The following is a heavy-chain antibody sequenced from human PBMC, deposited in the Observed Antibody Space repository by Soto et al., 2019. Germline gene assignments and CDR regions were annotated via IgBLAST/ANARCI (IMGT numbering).Heavy chain of an antibody. CDR1: GGSISSGGYY. CDR2: IYYSGST. Sequence: SETLSLTCTVSGGSISSGGYYWSWIRQHPGTGLEWIGYIYYSGSTYYNPSLKSRVTISLDTSKNQFSLWLNSVTPEDTTIYYCARDPPGFHSAFDFWGQGTLVTVSS. J-gene: IGHJ4*02. CDR3: ARDPPGFHSAFDF. V-gene: IGHV4-31*03. D-gene: IGHD4-4*01.